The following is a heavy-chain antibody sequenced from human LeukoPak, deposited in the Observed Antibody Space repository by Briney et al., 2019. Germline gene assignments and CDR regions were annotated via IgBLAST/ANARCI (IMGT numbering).Heavy chain of an antibody. Sequence: PGGSLRLSCAASGFTFSSFWMHWVRQAPGKGLMGVSRINSDGSSTTYADSVKGRFTISRDNAKNTLYLHMSSLRAEDTAVYYCRGRIATTDYTFDVWGQGTMVTVSS. CDR2: INSDGSST. J-gene: IGHJ3*01. CDR3: RGRIATTDYTFDV. D-gene: IGHD6-13*01. CDR1: GFTFSSFW. V-gene: IGHV3-74*03.